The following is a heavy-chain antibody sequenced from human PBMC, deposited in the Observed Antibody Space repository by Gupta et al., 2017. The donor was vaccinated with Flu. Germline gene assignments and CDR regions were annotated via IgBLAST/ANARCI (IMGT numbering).Heavy chain of an antibody. J-gene: IGHJ4*02. CDR2: ISYDGSNK. CDR3: AKDYDSSGYYF. Sequence: QVQLVESGGGVVQPGRSLRLSCAASGFTFSSYGMHWVRQAPGKGLEWVAVISYDGSNKYYADSVKGRFTISRDNSKNTLYLQMNSLRAEDTAVYYCAKDYDSSGYYFGGQGTLVTGSS. V-gene: IGHV3-30*18. D-gene: IGHD3-22*01. CDR1: GFTFSSYG.